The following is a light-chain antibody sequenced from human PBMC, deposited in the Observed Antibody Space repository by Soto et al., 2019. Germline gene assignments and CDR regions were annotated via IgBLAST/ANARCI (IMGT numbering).Light chain of an antibody. V-gene: IGLV2-14*01. CDR3: SSYTSSSTYV. Sequence: QYALTQPASVSGSPGQSITISCTGTSNNVGGYNYVACYQQHPGKAPKLMIYEVSNRPSGVSNRFSGSKSGNTASLTISGLQAEDEADYYCSSYTSSSTYVFGTGTKLTVL. CDR1: SNNVGGYNY. J-gene: IGLJ1*01. CDR2: EVS.